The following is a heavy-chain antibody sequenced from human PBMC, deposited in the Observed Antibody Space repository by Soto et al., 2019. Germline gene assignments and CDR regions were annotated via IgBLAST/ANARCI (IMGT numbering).Heavy chain of an antibody. D-gene: IGHD4-4*01. J-gene: IGHJ5*02. CDR2: IKQDGSEK. CDR3: ARVMTTVTTYWFDT. V-gene: IGHV3-7*03. Sequence: GGSLRLSCAASGFTFSSYWMSWVRQAPGKGLEWVANIKQDGSEKYYVDSVKGRFTISRDNAKNSLYLQMNSLRAEDTAVYYCARVMTTVTTYWFDTWGQGTLVTVSS. CDR1: GFTFSSYW.